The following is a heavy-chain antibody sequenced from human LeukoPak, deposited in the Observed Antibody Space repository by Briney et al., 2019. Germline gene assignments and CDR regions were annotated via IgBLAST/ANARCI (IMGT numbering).Heavy chain of an antibody. CDR2: ISSSGNTI. Sequence: GGSLRLSCAASGFTFNNLEMDWVRQAPGKGLEWVSYISSSGNTIYYADSVKGRFTISRDNAKNSLYLQMNSLRAEDTALYFCARGPPNYYDSSGYFYLWGQGTLVTVSS. D-gene: IGHD3-22*01. CDR1: GFTFNNLE. CDR3: ARGPPNYYDSSGYFYL. V-gene: IGHV3-48*03. J-gene: IGHJ4*02.